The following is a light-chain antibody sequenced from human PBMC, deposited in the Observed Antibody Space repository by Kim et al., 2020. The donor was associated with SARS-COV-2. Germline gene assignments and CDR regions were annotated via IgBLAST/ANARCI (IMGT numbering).Light chain of an antibody. CDR3: QQYDGWPWT. Sequence: EIVMTQSPATLSVSPGETATLSCRASQSVSSNLAWYQQKPGQAPRLLIYDASTRATGIPARFRGSGSGTRFTLTISSLQSDDFAFYSCQQYDGWPWTFGQGTKVDMK. J-gene: IGKJ1*01. CDR1: QSVSSN. CDR2: DAS. V-gene: IGKV3-15*01.